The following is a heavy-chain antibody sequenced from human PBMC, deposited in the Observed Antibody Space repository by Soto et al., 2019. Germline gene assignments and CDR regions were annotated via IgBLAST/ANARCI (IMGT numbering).Heavy chain of an antibody. CDR3: ARLRVVSDGNYYYGMDV. V-gene: IGHV4-39*01. CDR1: GGSISSSSYY. D-gene: IGHD3-10*01. J-gene: IGHJ6*02. Sequence: ETLSLTCTVSGGSISSSSYYWGLIRQPPGKGLEWIGSIYYSGSTYYNPSLKSRVTISVDTSKNQFSLKLSSVTAADTAVYYCARLRVVSDGNYYYGMDVWGQGTTVTVSS. CDR2: IYYSGST.